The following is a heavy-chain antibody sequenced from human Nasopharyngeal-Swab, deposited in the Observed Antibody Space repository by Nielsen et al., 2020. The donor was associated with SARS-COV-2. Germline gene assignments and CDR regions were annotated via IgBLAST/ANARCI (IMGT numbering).Heavy chain of an antibody. CDR2: IVVGSGNT. V-gene: IGHV1-58*01. CDR3: AAAKAARQGYYYYGMDV. CDR1: GFMDIDYA. D-gene: IGHD6-6*01. Sequence: SVTVSCRACGFMDIDYAVQWVRQARGRRLEGIGWIVVGSGNTNYAQKFQERVTITRDMSTSTAYMELSSLRSEDTAVYYCAAAKAARQGYYYYGMDVWGQGTTVTVSS. J-gene: IGHJ6*02.